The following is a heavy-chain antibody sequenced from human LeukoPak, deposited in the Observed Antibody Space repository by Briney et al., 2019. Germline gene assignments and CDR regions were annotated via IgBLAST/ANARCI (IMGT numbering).Heavy chain of an antibody. Sequence: ASVNVSCKASGYTFTSYDINWVRQAAGQGLEGMGWMNPNSGNTGYAQKFQGRVTITRNTSISTAYMELSSLRSEDTAVYYCARTGVSSSWYYYYYYMDVWGKGTTVTVSS. D-gene: IGHD6-13*01. V-gene: IGHV1-8*03. CDR3: ARTGVSSSWYYYYYYMDV. CDR1: GYTFTSYD. J-gene: IGHJ6*03. CDR2: MNPNSGNT.